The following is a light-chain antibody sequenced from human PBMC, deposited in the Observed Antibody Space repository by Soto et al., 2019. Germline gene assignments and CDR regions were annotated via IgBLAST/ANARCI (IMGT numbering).Light chain of an antibody. CDR1: QSITNY. CDR2: VAS. V-gene: IGKV1-39*01. Sequence: DIQMTQSPSSLSLSVGDRVTITCRASQSITNYLNWYQQKPGKAPKLLVYVASSLQSGVPSRFSAKGSRTAITNTINSLQPEDFASYYCQQSDSYPYTFGQGTKLEIK. CDR3: QQSDSYPYT. J-gene: IGKJ2*01.